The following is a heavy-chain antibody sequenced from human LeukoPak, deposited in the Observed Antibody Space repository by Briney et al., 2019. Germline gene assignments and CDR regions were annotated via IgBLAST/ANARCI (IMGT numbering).Heavy chain of an antibody. CDR1: GYTFTGYY. D-gene: IGHD5-12*01. V-gene: IGHV1-2*02. Sequence: ASVKVSCKASGYTFTGYYMHWVRQAPGQGLEWMGWINPNSGGTNYAQKLQGRVTMTTDTSTSTAYMELRSLRSDDTAVYYCXXXXXXXXIAATIPYGIYYFDYWGQGTLVTVSS. CDR3: XXXXXXXXIAATIPYGIYYFDY. CDR2: INPNSGGT. J-gene: IGHJ4*02.